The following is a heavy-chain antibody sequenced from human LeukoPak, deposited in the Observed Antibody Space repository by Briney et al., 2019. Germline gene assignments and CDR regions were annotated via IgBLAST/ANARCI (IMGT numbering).Heavy chain of an antibody. Sequence: SETLSLTCTVSGGSISSYYWSWIRQPPGKGLEWIGYIYYSGSTNYNPSLKSRVTISVDTSKNQFSLKLSSVTAADTAVYYCARGPVWYRDSSQNYYYYYMDVWGKGTTVTVSS. CDR3: ARGPVWYRDSSQNYYYYYMDV. J-gene: IGHJ6*03. CDR2: IYYSGST. V-gene: IGHV4-59*01. D-gene: IGHD3-22*01. CDR1: GGSISSYY.